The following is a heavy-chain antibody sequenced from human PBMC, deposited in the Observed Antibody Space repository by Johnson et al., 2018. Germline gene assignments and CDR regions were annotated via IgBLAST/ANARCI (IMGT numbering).Heavy chain of an antibody. V-gene: IGHV3-30-3*01. CDR2: ISYDGSNK. J-gene: IGHJ1*01. CDR1: GFTFSSYA. D-gene: IGHD6-19*01. CDR3: ARDFKGDSSDWSLVFQH. Sequence: QVQLVESGGGVVQPGRSLRLACAASGFTFSSYAMHWVRQAPGKGLEWVAVISYDGSNKYYADPVKGGFTISTDNSNNTLYLKMNSLRAEDTAVYYCARDFKGDSSDWSLVFQHWGQGTLVTVSS.